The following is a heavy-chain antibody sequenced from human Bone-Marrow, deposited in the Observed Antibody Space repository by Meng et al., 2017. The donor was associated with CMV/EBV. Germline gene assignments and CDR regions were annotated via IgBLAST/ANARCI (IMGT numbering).Heavy chain of an antibody. V-gene: IGHV3-43*01. CDR2: ITWDAGSS. CDR1: GFSFENYM. D-gene: IGHD5-24*01. J-gene: IGHJ4*02. Sequence: GESLKISCAASGFSFENYMMHWVRQAPGKGLEWVSDITWDAGSSHCADSVKGRFTISRDNSKNSLFLQMNRLRNEDTALYYCAKDTGNYRGFDYWGQGTLVTVPS. CDR3: AKDTGNYRGFDY.